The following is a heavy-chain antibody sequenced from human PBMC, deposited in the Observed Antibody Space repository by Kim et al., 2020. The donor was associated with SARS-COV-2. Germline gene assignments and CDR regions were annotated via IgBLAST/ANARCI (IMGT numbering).Heavy chain of an antibody. CDR3: AREFPGIVLPDAFDI. J-gene: IGHJ3*02. V-gene: IGHV1-2*02. D-gene: IGHD1-26*01. CDR2: INPNSGGT. Sequence: ASVKVSCKASGYTFTGYYMHWVRQAPGQGLEWMGWINPNSGGTNYAQKFQGRVTMTRDTSISTAYMELSRLRSDDTAVYYCAREFPGIVLPDAFDIWGQGTMVTVSS. CDR1: GYTFTGYY.